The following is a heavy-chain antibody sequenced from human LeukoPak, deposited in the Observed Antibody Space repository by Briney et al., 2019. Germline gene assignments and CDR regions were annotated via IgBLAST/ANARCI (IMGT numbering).Heavy chain of an antibody. V-gene: IGHV1-24*01. CDR2: FDPEDGET. CDR3: ATAYSGSTNWFDP. CDR1: GYTLTELS. Sequence: ASVKVSCKVSGYTLTELSMHWVRQAPGKGLEWMGGFDPEDGETIYAQKFQGKVTMTEDTSTDTAYMELSSLRSEDTAVYYCATAYSGSTNWFDPWGQGTLVTVSS. D-gene: IGHD1-26*01. J-gene: IGHJ5*02.